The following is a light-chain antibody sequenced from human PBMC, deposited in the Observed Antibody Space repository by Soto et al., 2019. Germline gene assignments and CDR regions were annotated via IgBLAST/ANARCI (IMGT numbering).Light chain of an antibody. V-gene: IGKV2D-29*01. CDR2: EVS. J-gene: IGKJ1*01. Sequence: DIEMTQTPLSLSVTPGQPASISCKSSQSLLNRDGRTCLFWYLQKAGQPPQLLIYEVSNRFSGVPDRFSGSGSGTDFTLQISRVEAGDVGVYYCLQSVQFPWTYGQGTKVEIK. CDR1: QSLLNRDGRTC. CDR3: LQSVQFPWT.